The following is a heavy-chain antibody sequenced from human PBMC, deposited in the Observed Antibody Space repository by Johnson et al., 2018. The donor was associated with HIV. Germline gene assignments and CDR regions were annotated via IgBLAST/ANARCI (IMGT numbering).Heavy chain of an antibody. V-gene: IGHV3-20*04. CDR1: GFTFDDYG. CDR3: ARDGWGSRGWDDAFDI. J-gene: IGHJ3*02. CDR2: SNWNGGST. Sequence: VQLVESGGGVVRPGGSLRLSCAASGFTFDDYGMSWVRQAPGKGLEWVSGSNWNGGSTGYGDSVKGRFTISRDNAKNSLYLQMNSLRAEDPAVCYCARDGWGSRGWDDAFDIWGQGTMVTVSS. D-gene: IGHD6-19*01.